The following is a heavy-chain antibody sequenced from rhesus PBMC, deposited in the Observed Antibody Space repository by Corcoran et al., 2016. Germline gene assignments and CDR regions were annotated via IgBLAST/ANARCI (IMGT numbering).Heavy chain of an antibody. CDR1: GGSISDSYR. V-gene: IGHV4S10*01. J-gene: IGHJ2*01. CDR3: ARDGEYSNYVRYWYFDL. CDR2: IYGSSTST. D-gene: IGHD4-23*01. Sequence: QVQLQESGPGVVKPSETLSLTCAVSGGSISDSYRWSWIRQPPGKGLEWIWYIYGSSTSTNSNPSHKSRVTSSKDTSQNQLSVKLSSLTAADTAVYYCARDGEYSNYVRYWYFDLWGPGTPITISS.